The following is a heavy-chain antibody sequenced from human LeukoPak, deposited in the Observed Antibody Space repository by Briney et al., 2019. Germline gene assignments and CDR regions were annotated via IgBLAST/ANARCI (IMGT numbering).Heavy chain of an antibody. CDR1: GFTFSSYS. J-gene: IGHJ4*02. V-gene: IGHV3-21*01. CDR3: ARDEVGATEFDY. D-gene: IGHD1-26*01. Sequence: PGGSLRLSCAASGFTFSSYSMNWVRQAPGKGLEWVSSISSSSSYIYYADSVKGRFTISRDNAKNSLYLQMNSLRAEDTAVYYCARDEVGATEFDYWGQGTLVTVSS. CDR2: ISSSSSYI.